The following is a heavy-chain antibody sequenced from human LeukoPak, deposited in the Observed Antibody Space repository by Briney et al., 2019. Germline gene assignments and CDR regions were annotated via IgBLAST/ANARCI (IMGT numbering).Heavy chain of an antibody. V-gene: IGHV3-23*01. J-gene: IGHJ6*02. D-gene: IGHD5-12*01. CDR1: GFTFGDYA. Sequence: GGSLRLSCTASGFTFGDYAMSWFRQAPGKGLEWVSAISGSGGSTYYADSVKGRFTISRDNSKNTLYLQMNSLRAEDTAVYYCAKETRPGYSGYDYVGYYYYGMDVWGQGTTVTVSS. CDR2: ISGSGGST. CDR3: AKETRPGYSGYDYVGYYYYGMDV.